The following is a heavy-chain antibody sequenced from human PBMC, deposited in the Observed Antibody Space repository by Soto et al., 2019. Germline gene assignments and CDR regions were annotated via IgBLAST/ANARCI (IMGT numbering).Heavy chain of an antibody. CDR2: IYYSGST. Sequence: PSETLSLTCTVSGGSISSYYWSWIRQPPGKGLEWIGYIYYSGSTNYNPSLKSRVTISVDTSKNQFSLKLSSVTAADTAVYYCAGVAAAYYYYGMDVWGQGTTVTVSS. V-gene: IGHV4-59*01. D-gene: IGHD2-15*01. CDR1: GGSISSYY. CDR3: AGVAAAYYYYGMDV. J-gene: IGHJ6*02.